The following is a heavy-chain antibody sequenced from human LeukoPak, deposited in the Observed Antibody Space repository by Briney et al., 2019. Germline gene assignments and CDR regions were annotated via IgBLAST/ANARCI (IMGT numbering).Heavy chain of an antibody. J-gene: IGHJ4*02. V-gene: IGHV4-34*01. Sequence: SETLSLTCAVYGGSFSGYYWSWIRQPPGKGLEWIGEINHSGSTNYNPSLKSRVTISVDTSKNQFSLKLSSVTVADTAVYYCASDPEVPYYYGSGTSPSSGHYWGQGTLVTVSS. CDR2: INHSGST. D-gene: IGHD3-10*01. CDR3: ASDPEVPYYYGSGTSPSSGHY. CDR1: GGSFSGYY.